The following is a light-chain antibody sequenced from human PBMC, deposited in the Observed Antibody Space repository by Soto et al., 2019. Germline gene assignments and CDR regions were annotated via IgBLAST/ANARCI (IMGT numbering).Light chain of an antibody. CDR2: GNS. CDR1: SSNIGAGYD. CDR3: QSYDSSLSALWV. Sequence: QSVLTQPPSVSGAPGQRVTISCTGSSSNIGAGYDVHWYQQLPGTAPKLLIYGNSNRPSGVPDRFSGSKSGTSASLAITGLQAEDEADYYCQSYDSSLSALWVFGTGTKLPS. J-gene: IGLJ1*01. V-gene: IGLV1-40*01.